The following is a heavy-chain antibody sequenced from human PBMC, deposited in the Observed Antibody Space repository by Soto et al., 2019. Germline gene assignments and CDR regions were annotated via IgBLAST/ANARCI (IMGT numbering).Heavy chain of an antibody. V-gene: IGHV3-20*01. CDR2: INWNGGST. D-gene: IGHD5-18*01. Sequence: PGGSLRLSCAASGFTFDDYGMSWVRQAPGKGLEWVSGINWNGGSTGYADSVKGRFTISRDNAKNSLYLQMNSLRAEDTALYHCARGPGYSYGYAFDIWGQGTMVTVSS. CDR1: GFTFDDYG. CDR3: ARGPGYSYGYAFDI. J-gene: IGHJ3*02.